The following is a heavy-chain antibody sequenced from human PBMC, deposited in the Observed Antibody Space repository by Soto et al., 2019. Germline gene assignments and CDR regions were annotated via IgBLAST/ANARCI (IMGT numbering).Heavy chain of an antibody. CDR3: ARVLGRDVVVVASELGMYFDY. CDR2: IYYSGST. V-gene: IGHV4-31*03. Sequence: SETLSLTCTVSGGSISSGGYYWSWIRQHPGKGLEWIGYIYYSGSTYYNPSLKSRVTISVDTSKNQFSLKLSSVTAADTAVYYCARVLGRDVVVVASELGMYFDYWGQGTLVTVSS. CDR1: GGSISSGGYY. J-gene: IGHJ4*02. D-gene: IGHD2-15*01.